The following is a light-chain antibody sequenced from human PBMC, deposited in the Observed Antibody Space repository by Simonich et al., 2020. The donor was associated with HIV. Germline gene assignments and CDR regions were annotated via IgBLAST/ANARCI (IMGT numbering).Light chain of an antibody. J-gene: IGKJ1*01. V-gene: IGKV4-1*01. CDR2: WAS. CDR1: QSVLSSSNNKNY. CDR3: QQYYSTPQT. Sequence: DIVMTQSPDSLAVSLGERATINCKSSQSVLSSSNNKNYLAWYQQKPGQPPNLLVYWASTRESGVPDRFSGGGSGTDFTLTINSLQAEDVAVYYCQQYYSTPQTFGQGTKVEIK.